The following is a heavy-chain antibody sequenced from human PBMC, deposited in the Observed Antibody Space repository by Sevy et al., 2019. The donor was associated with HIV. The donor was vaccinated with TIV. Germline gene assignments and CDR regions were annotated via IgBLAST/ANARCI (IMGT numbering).Heavy chain of an antibody. J-gene: IGHJ4*02. V-gene: IGHV4-30-4*01. D-gene: IGHD5-18*01. CDR2: IHHSGGT. Sequence: SETLSLTCTVSGGSISSGDSYWSWIRQPPGKGLEWIGYIHHSGGTYYNPFLKSRVAMSIDTSEKQFSLRLSFVTAADTAVYYCASKRGYNYAPFDYWGQGTLVTVSS. CDR3: ASKRGYNYAPFDY. CDR1: GGSISSGDSY.